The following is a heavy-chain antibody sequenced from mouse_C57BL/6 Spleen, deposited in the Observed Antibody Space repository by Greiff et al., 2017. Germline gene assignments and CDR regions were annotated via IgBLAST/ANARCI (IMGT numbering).Heavy chain of an antibody. Sequence: QVQLKQSGPGLVQPSQSLSISCTVSGFSLTSYGVHWVRQSPGKGLEWLGVIWSGGSTDYNAAFISRLSISKDNSKSQVFFKMNSLQADDTAIYYCARNVYSNYDWYFDVWGTGTTVTVSS. V-gene: IGHV2-2*01. J-gene: IGHJ1*03. CDR3: ARNVYSNYDWYFDV. CDR1: GFSLTSYG. CDR2: IWSGGST. D-gene: IGHD2-5*01.